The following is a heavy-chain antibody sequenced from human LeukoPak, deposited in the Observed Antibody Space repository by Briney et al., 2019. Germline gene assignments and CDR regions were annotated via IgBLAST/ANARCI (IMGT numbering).Heavy chain of an antibody. V-gene: IGHV4-4*02. CDR2: IYYSGST. CDR1: GGPISSSNW. CDR3: ARHWSVGYYDFWSGPDY. D-gene: IGHD3-3*01. J-gene: IGHJ4*02. Sequence: PSGTLSLTCAVSGGPISSSNWWSWVRQPPGKGLEWIGSIYYSGSTYYNPSLKSRVTISVDTSKNQFSLKLSSVTAADTAVYYCARHWSVGYYDFWSGPDYWGQGTLVTVSS.